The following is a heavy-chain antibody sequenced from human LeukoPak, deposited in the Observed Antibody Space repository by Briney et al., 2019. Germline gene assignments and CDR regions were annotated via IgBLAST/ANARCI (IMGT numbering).Heavy chain of an antibody. D-gene: IGHD3-16*02. J-gene: IGHJ4*02. CDR2: IYHSGST. Sequence: SETLSLTCTVSGGSISSGGYYWSWIRQPPGKGLEWIGYIYHSGSTYYNPSLKSRVTIPVDRSKNQFSLKLSSVTAADTAVYYCARAGEFSYYFDYWGQGTLVTVSS. CDR3: ARAGEFSYYFDY. V-gene: IGHV4-30-2*01. CDR1: GGSISSGGYY.